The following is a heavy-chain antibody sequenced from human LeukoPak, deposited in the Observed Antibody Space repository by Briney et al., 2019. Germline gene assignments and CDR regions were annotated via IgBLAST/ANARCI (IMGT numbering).Heavy chain of an antibody. V-gene: IGHV1-69*05. J-gene: IGHJ6*03. CDR1: GGTFSSYA. CDR2: IIPIFGTA. D-gene: IGHD3-22*01. Sequence: GASVKVSCKASGGTFSSYAISWVRQAPGQGLEWMGGIIPIFGTANYAQKFQGRVTITTDESMSTAYMELSSLRSEDTAVYYCAREYYYDSSGYSNPYYYYMDVWGKGTTVTVSS. CDR3: AREYYYDSSGYSNPYYYYMDV.